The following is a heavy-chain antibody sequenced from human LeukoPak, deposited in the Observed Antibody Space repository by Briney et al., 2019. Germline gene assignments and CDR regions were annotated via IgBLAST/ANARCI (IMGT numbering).Heavy chain of an antibody. CDR1: GFTFSSYA. V-gene: IGHV3-30*03. CDR3: ARAGQQLVLSPFDY. J-gene: IGHJ4*02. D-gene: IGHD6-13*01. Sequence: GGSLRLSCTASGFTFSSYAMHWVRQAPGKGLEWVADVAYDGTYQYYADFVKGRFTVSRDNPRNTLYLQMNSLSAEDTAVYYCARAGQQLVLSPFDYWGQGTLVTVSS. CDR2: VAYDGTYQ.